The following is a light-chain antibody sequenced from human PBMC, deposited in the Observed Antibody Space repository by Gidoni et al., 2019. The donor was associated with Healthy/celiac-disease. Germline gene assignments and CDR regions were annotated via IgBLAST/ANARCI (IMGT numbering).Light chain of an antibody. V-gene: IGLV1-47*01. CDR2: RNN. CDR3: AAWDDSLSGYV. Sequence: PGQRVTISCSGSSSNIGSNYVYWYQQLPGTAPKLLIYRNNQRPSGVPDRFSGSKSGTSASLAISGLRSEDEADYYCAAWDDSLSGYVFGTGTKVTVL. J-gene: IGLJ1*01. CDR1: SSNIGSNY.